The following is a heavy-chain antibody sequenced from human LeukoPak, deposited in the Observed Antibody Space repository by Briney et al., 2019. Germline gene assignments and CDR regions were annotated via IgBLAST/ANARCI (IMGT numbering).Heavy chain of an antibody. CDR1: GGSITSDH. V-gene: IGHV4-59*01. CDR3: ARKNDFGI. D-gene: IGHD2/OR15-2a*01. J-gene: IGHJ3*02. CDR2: IYYSGST. Sequence: SETLSLTCTVSGGSITSDHWNWIRQPPGKGLEWIGCIYYSGSTYYNPSLKSRVTISVDMSKNQFSLRLTSVTAADTAVYYCARKNDFGIWGQGTLVTVSS.